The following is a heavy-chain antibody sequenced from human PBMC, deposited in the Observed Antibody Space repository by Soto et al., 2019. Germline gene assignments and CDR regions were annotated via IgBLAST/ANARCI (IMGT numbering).Heavy chain of an antibody. D-gene: IGHD6-25*01. V-gene: IGHV3-30*18. CDR1: GFTFSSYG. CDR2: ISYDGSNK. J-gene: IGHJ6*03. Sequence: QVQLVESGGGVVQPGRSLRLSCAASGFTFSSYGMHWVRQAPGKGLEWVAVISYDGSNKYYADSVKGRFTISRDNSKNTLYLQMNSLRAADTAVYYCAKASGGRPGNYYYYYMDVWGKGTTVTVSS. CDR3: AKASGGRPGNYYYYYMDV.